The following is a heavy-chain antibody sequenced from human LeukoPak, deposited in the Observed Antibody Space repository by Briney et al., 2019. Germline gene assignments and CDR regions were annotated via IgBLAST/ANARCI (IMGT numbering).Heavy chain of an antibody. CDR1: GGSISSSNW. D-gene: IGHD2-2*02. V-gene: IGHV4-4*02. CDR3: ARDPVVPAAIDYYYYMDV. CDR2: IYHSGST. Sequence: SGTLSLTCAVSGGSISSSNWWSWVRQPPGKGLEWIGEIYHSGSTNYNPSLKSRVTMSVDTSKNQFSLKLSSVTAADTAVYYCARDPVVPAAIDYYYYMDVWGKGTTVTVSS. J-gene: IGHJ6*03.